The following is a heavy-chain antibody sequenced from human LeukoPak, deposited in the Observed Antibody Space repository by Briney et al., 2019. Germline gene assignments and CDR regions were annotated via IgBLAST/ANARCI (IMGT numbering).Heavy chain of an antibody. Sequence: SETLSLTCAVNGGSFSGYYWSWIRQPPGKGLEWIGEINHSGSTNYNPSLKSRVTISVDTSKNQFSLKLSSVTAADTAVYYCARGPYSSGWYSVLVYFDLWGRGTLVTVSS. CDR1: GGSFSGYY. J-gene: IGHJ2*01. CDR2: INHSGST. V-gene: IGHV4-34*01. CDR3: ARGPYSSGWYSVLVYFDL. D-gene: IGHD6-19*01.